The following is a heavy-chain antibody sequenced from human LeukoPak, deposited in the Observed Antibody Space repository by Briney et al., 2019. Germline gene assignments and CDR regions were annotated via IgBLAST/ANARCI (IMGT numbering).Heavy chain of an antibody. CDR2: ISSSSSYI. J-gene: IGHJ6*03. CDR3: ARDFRTYSSGWYQLYYYYYMDV. CDR1: GFTFSSYS. Sequence: GGSLRLSCAASGFTFSSYSMNWVRQAPGKGLEWVSSISSSSSYIYYADSVKGRFTISRDNAKNSLYLQMNSLRAEDTAVYYCARDFRTYSSGWYQLYYYYYMDVWGKGTTVTVSS. V-gene: IGHV3-21*01. D-gene: IGHD6-19*01.